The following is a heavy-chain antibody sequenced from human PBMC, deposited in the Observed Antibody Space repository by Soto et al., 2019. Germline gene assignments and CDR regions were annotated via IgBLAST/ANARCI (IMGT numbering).Heavy chain of an antibody. CDR1: GYTFTSYG. J-gene: IGHJ5*02. CDR3: ARHNSQWPNGFDP. CDR2: ISGYDGNT. V-gene: IGHV1-18*01. Sequence: GASVKVSCKASGYTFTSYGISWVRQAPGQGLEWVGWISGYDGNTDYEHKFRGRVTMTTDTSTNTAYMDLRSLRSDDTAVYYCARHNSQWPNGFDPWVQGTPVTVSS. D-gene: IGHD1-1*01.